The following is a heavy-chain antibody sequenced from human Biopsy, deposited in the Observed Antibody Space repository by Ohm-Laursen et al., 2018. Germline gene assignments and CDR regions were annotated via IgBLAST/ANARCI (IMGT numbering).Heavy chain of an antibody. J-gene: IGHJ5*02. CDR3: TRGGYYYDSLAYYYWFDP. D-gene: IGHD3-22*01. Sequence: SVTASCKPSGYTLTGYHVHSVRHAPGHGLGWLGWITAMTGDTNYAQKLQGRVTMTRDTSISTAYVDLSSLRSDDTAVYYCTRGGYYYDSLAYYYWFDPWGQGTLITVSS. V-gene: IGHV1-2*02. CDR2: ITAMTGDT. CDR1: GYTLTGYH.